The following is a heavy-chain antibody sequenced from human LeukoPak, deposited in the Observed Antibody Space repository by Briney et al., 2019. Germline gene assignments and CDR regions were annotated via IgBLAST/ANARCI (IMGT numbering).Heavy chain of an antibody. CDR1: GGPFSGYY. J-gene: IGHJ4*02. D-gene: IGHD2-21*02. CDR3: ARRGSCGGDCYSDFDY. CDR2: INHSGST. Sequence: SETLSLTCAVYGGPFSGYYWSWIRQPPGKGLEWIGEINHSGSTNYNPSLKSRVTISVDTSKSQFSLKLSSVTAADTAVYYCARRGSCGGDCYSDFDYWGQGTLVTVSS. V-gene: IGHV4-34*01.